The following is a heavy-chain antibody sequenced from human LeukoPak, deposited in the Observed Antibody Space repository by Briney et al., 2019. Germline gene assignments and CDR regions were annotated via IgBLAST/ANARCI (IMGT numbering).Heavy chain of an antibody. CDR3: ARVFSRWADIVVVPAAYYYYGMDV. CDR1: GGTFSSYA. Sequence: GASVKVSCKASGGTFSSYAISWVRQAPRQGLEWMGGIIPIFGTANYAQKFQGRVTITADESTSTAYMELSSLRSEDTAVYYCARVFSRWADIVVVPAAYYYYGMDVWGQGTTVTVSS. V-gene: IGHV1-69*13. J-gene: IGHJ6*02. D-gene: IGHD2-2*01. CDR2: IIPIFGTA.